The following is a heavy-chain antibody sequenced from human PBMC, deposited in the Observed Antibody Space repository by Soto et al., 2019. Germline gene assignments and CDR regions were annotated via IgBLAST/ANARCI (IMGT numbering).Heavy chain of an antibody. J-gene: IGHJ6*02. V-gene: IGHV1-8*01. CDR1: GYTFTSYD. D-gene: IGHD1-1*01. Sequence: QVQLVQSGAEVKKPGASVKVSCKASGYTFTSYDINWVRQATGKGLEWMGWMNPNSGNTGYAQKFRGRVTMTRNTSISPAYMELSSLRSEDTAVYYCARERTGTTSMDVWGQGTTVTVSS. CDR2: MNPNSGNT. CDR3: ARERTGTTSMDV.